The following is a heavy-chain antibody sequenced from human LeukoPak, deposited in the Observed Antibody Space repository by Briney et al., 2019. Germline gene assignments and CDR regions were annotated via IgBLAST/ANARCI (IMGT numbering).Heavy chain of an antibody. V-gene: IGHV4-31*03. Sequence: SETLSLTCTVSGDSISSSNFYWGWIRQPPGKGLEWIGYIYYSGSTYYNPSLKSRVTISVDTSKNQFSLKLSSVTAADTAVYYCARSDYGSGSSIDYWGQGTLVTVSS. J-gene: IGHJ4*02. CDR1: GDSISSSNFY. CDR3: ARSDYGSGSSIDY. CDR2: IYYSGST. D-gene: IGHD3-10*01.